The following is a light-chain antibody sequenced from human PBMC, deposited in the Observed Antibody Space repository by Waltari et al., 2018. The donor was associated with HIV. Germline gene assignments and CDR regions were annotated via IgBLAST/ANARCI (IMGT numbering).Light chain of an antibody. CDR3: SSFAGSRTHVV. CDR1: SRDVGGYHY. V-gene: IGLV2-8*01. Sequence: QSALTQPPSASGSPGQSVTISCTGTSRDVGGYHYVSRYQQHPAKAPKLMIYDVNKRPSGVPDRFSGSKSGNTASLTVSGLQAEDEADYYCSSFAGSRTHVVLGGGTKLTVL. J-gene: IGLJ2*01. CDR2: DVN.